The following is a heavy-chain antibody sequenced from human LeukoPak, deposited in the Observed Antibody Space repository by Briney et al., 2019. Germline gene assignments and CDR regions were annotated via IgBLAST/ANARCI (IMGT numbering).Heavy chain of an antibody. CDR1: GYTFTSYG. CDR2: ISAYNGNT. CDR3: ARDQVYCSGGSCYSYHWFDP. V-gene: IGHV1-18*01. Sequence: ASVKVSCEASGYTFTSYGISWVRQAPGQGLEWMGWISAYNGNTNYAQKLQGRVTMTTDTSTSTAYMELRSLRSDDTAVYYCARDQVYCSGGSCYSYHWFDPWGQGTLVTVSS. D-gene: IGHD2-15*01. J-gene: IGHJ5*02.